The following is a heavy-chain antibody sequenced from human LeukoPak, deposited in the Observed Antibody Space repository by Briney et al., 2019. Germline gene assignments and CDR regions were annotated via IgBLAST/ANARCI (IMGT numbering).Heavy chain of an antibody. CDR1: GGTFISYA. D-gene: IGHD4-11*01. CDR3: AREDYSNYSYLDY. CDR2: IIPIFGTA. Sequence: ASVKVSCKASGGTFISYAISWVRQAPGQGREWMGGIIPIFGTANYAQKFQGRVTITTDESTSTAYMELSSLRSEDTAVYYCAREDYSNYSYLDYWGQGTLVTVSS. J-gene: IGHJ4*02. V-gene: IGHV1-69*05.